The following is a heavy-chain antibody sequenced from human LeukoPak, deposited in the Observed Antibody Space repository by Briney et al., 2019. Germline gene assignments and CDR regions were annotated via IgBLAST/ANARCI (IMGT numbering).Heavy chain of an antibody. CDR2: INLNGGSI. D-gene: IGHD1-7*01. Sequence: GGSLRLSCAASAFNFDDYGMSWVRQVPGKGLEWVSGINLNGGSIGYADSVKGRFTMSRDNAKNTVYLQMNSLRAEDTAIYYCARSENSLDYWGRGTLVTVSS. CDR3: ARSENSLDY. J-gene: IGHJ4*02. CDR1: AFNFDDYG. V-gene: IGHV3-20*04.